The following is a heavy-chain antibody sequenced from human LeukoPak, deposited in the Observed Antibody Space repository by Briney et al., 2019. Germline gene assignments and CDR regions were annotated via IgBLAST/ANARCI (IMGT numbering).Heavy chain of an antibody. J-gene: IGHJ4*02. Sequence: GGSLRLSCTASGFTFGDYAMSWYRQAPGKGLEWVGLIRSKAYGATTEYAASVQGRFTISRDDSKGIAYLQMNSLKTEDTAVYYCSRDQTPYYWGQGTLVTVSS. CDR3: SRDQTPYY. CDR2: IRSKAYGATT. V-gene: IGHV3-49*03. CDR1: GFTFGDYA.